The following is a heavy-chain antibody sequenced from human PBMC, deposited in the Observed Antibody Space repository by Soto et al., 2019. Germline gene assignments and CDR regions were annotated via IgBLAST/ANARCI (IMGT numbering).Heavy chain of an antibody. D-gene: IGHD2-15*01. CDR1: GFSFSNYD. Sequence: QVQLVDSGGGVVQPGRSLRLSCVASGFSFSNYDMDWVRQAPGKEPEWVASIGYDGTKRYYADSVKGRFTISRDNSKNTLYLQMNSLRADDTAVYYCARDQLRRTLLLFDYWGQGTLVTVSS. J-gene: IGHJ4*02. CDR2: IGYDGTKR. CDR3: ARDQLRRTLLLFDY. V-gene: IGHV3-33*01.